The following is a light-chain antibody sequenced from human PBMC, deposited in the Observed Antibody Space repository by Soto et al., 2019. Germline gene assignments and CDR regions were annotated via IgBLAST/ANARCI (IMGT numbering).Light chain of an antibody. J-gene: IGKJ2*01. CDR1: QTLTTTY. V-gene: IGKV3-20*01. Sequence: EFVLTQSPGTLSLSPGERATLSCMASQTLTTTYLAWYQQKPGQAPRLLIYGVSRRATGIPDRFSGSGSGTDFTLTISRLEPEDFAVYSCQQYADLPYTFGQGTTLEI. CDR3: QQYADLPYT. CDR2: GVS.